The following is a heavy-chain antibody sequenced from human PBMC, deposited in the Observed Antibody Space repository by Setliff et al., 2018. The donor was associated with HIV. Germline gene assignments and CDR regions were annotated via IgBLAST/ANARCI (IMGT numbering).Heavy chain of an antibody. D-gene: IGHD1-7*01. CDR1: GFSFSSHS. CDR3: ARSELLGQRYYFDC. Sequence: PGGSLRLSCAASGFSFSSHSLNWVRQAPGKGLEWISYIDTTSRSTYYAESVKGRFTISRDSAKNSLYLQMDSLRADDTAVYYCARSELLGQRYYFDCWGRGTLVTVSS. V-gene: IGHV3-21*04. CDR2: IDTTSRST. J-gene: IGHJ4*01.